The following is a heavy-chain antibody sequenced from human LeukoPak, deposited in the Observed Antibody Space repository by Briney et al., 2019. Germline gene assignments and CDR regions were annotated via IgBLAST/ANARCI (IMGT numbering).Heavy chain of an antibody. CDR2: INSDGSST. D-gene: IGHD5-12*01. CDR3: ARDGELATITSWFHP. V-gene: IGHV3-74*01. CDR1: GFTFSSYA. Sequence: GGSLRLSCAASGFTFSSYAMSWVREAPGKGLVWVLRINSDGSSTSYADSVKGPFTLSSHNAKTSLYLHMNSLRAEATPVYYCARDGELATITSWFHPRGQGPLVTVSS. J-gene: IGHJ5*02.